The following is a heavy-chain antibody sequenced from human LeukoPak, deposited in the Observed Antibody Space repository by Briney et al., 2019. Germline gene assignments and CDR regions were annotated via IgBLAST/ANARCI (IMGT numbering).Heavy chain of an antibody. V-gene: IGHV4-39*01. J-gene: IGHJ4*02. Sequence: SETLSLTCTVSGGSISSSSDYWGWIRQPPGKGLEWIGSIYYSGSTYYNPSLKSRVTISVDTSKNQFSLKLSSVTAADTAVYYCARGPGSSSWYLTLEGGYYFDYWGQGTLVTVSS. CDR1: GGSISSSSDY. D-gene: IGHD6-13*01. CDR3: ARGPGSSSWYLTLEGGYYFDY. CDR2: IYYSGST.